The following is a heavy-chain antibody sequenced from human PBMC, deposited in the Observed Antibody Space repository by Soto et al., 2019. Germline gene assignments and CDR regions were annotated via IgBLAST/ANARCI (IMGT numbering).Heavy chain of an antibody. CDR1: GGSIGTYY. CDR3: ARHPGYYDILTGYTTYYFDY. D-gene: IGHD3-9*01. V-gene: IGHV4-59*08. Sequence: QVQLQESGPGLVKPSETLSLTCTVSGGSIGTYYWSWIRQPPGKGLEWIGYIYYRGNTDYNPSLKSQVTISLDTPKNQFSLKLSSVTAADTAVYYCARHPGYYDILTGYTTYYFDYWGQGILVTVSS. CDR2: IYYRGNT. J-gene: IGHJ4*02.